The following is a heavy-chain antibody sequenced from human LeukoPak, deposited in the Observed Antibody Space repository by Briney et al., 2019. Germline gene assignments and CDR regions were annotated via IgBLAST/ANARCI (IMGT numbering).Heavy chain of an antibody. D-gene: IGHD6-19*01. Sequence: QPGRSLRLSCAASGFTFSSYGMHWVRQAPGKGLEWVAVISYDGSNKYYADSVKGRFTISRDNSKNTLHLQMNSLRAEDTAVYYCAKGPLIEVAGTTWDYWGQGTLVTVSS. CDR2: ISYDGSNK. J-gene: IGHJ4*02. CDR3: AKGPLIEVAGTTWDY. CDR1: GFTFSSYG. V-gene: IGHV3-30*18.